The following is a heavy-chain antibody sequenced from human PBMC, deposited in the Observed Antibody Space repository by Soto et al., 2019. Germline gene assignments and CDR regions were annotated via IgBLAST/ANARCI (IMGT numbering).Heavy chain of an antibody. CDR2: IKQDGSEK. CDR3: ARVGGSGSSYYYYDIDV. Sequence: EVQLVESGGGLVQPGGSLRLSCAASGFTFSRFWMSWVRQAPGKGLEWVANIKQDGSEKNYVDSVKGRITISRDNADNSLSLQMDSLRVEDTAVYYCARVGGSGSSYYYYDIDVWGKGTTVTVSS. D-gene: IGHD3-10*01. J-gene: IGHJ6*03. CDR1: GFTFSRFW. V-gene: IGHV3-7*01.